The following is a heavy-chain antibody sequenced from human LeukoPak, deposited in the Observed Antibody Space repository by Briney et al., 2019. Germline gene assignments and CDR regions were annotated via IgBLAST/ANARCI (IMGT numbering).Heavy chain of an antibody. Sequence: GRSLRLSCAASGFTFSSYGMHWVRQAPGKGLEWVAVIWYDESNKYYTDSVRGRFTISRDNSKDTLYLQMKSLRVEDTAVYYCARDSPPRDHWGQGTLVTVS. CDR3: ARDSPPRDH. CDR1: GFTFSSYG. CDR2: IWYDESNK. J-gene: IGHJ4*02. V-gene: IGHV3-33*01.